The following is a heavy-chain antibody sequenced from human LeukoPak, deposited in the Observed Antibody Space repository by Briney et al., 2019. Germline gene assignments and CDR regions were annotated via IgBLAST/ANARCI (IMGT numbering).Heavy chain of an antibody. CDR3: ARHRCYNCGDYFDY. D-gene: IGHD1-1*01. CDR2: IKQDGSAK. J-gene: IGHJ4*02. Sequence: GGSLRLSCAASGFTFSSYWMSWVRQAPGKGLEWVANIKQDGSAKYYVDSVKGRFTISRDNAKNSLYLQVDSLRAEETAVYYCARHRCYNCGDYFDYWGQGTLVTVSS. CDR1: GFTFSSYW. V-gene: IGHV3-7*03.